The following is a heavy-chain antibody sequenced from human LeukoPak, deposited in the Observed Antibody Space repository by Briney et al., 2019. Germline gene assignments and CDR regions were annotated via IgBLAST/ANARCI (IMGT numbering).Heavy chain of an antibody. CDR3: ARESKGRSKIDY. Sequence: GGSLRLSCAASGFTFSGYWMSWVHQAPGKGLEWVANINKDGSERYNVDSVKGRFTISRDNANKSLYLQMNSLRAEDTSVYYCARESKGRSKIDYWGQGTLVTVSS. V-gene: IGHV3-7*01. D-gene: IGHD4-17*01. J-gene: IGHJ4*02. CDR2: INKDGSER. CDR1: GFTFSGYW.